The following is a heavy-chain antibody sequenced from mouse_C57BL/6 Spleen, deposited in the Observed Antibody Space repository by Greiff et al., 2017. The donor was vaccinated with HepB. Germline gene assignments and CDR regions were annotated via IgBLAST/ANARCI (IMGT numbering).Heavy chain of an antibody. Sequence: EVNLVESGGGLVQPGGSLKLSCAASGFTFSDYYMYWVRQTPEKRLEWVAYISNGGGSTYYPDTVKGRFTISRDNAKNTLYLQMSRLKSEDTAMYYCARRGGYGSSLDYWGQGTTLTVSS. V-gene: IGHV5-12*01. CDR2: ISNGGGST. D-gene: IGHD1-1*01. CDR3: ARRGGYGSSLDY. CDR1: GFTFSDYY. J-gene: IGHJ2*01.